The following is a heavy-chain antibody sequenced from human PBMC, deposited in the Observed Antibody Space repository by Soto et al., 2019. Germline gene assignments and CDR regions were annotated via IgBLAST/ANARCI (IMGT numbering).Heavy chain of an antibody. CDR1: GYSFRSYY. J-gene: IGHJ4*02. CDR2: IDVTIGNT. D-gene: IGHD3-3*01. V-gene: IGHV1-46*01. CDR3: AAGDYHDTSGYSSDY. Sequence: GASVKVSCKASGYSFRSYYLHRVRQAPGQALEWLGWIDVTIGNTSYAQNFQERVTLTRDESTSTAYMELSSLRFEDTGVYYCAAGDYHDTSGYSSDYWGQGTLVTVSS.